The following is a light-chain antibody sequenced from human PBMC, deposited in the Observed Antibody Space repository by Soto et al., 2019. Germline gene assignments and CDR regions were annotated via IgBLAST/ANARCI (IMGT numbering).Light chain of an antibody. J-gene: IGLJ2*01. CDR2: NNH. Sequence: QSVLTQPPSASATPGQRVTISCSGSNSNIGSNSVHWYQHLPGTAPKIFMYNNHQRPAGVPDRFSGSKSGTSASLAISGLQSEDEADYYCATWDDSVNGVIFGVGTKLSVL. CDR3: ATWDDSVNGVI. V-gene: IGLV1-44*01. CDR1: NSNIGSNS.